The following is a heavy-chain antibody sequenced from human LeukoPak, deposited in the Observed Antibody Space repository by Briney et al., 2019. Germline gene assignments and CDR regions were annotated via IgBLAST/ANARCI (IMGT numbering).Heavy chain of an antibody. Sequence: SETLSLTCTVSGGSISSYYWSWIRQPPGKGLEWIGYIYYSGSTNYNPSLKGRVTISVDTSKNQFSLKLSSVTAADTAVYYCARGLRVRFDYWGQGTLVTVSS. D-gene: IGHD1-1*01. CDR3: ARGLRVRFDY. J-gene: IGHJ4*02. CDR1: GGSISSYY. CDR2: IYYSGST. V-gene: IGHV4-59*01.